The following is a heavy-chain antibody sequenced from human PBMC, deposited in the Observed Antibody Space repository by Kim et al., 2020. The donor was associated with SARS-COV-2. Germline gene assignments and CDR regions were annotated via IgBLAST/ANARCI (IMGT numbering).Heavy chain of an antibody. CDR3: AKFKQLLLRSFDC. CDR1: GFTFSSFA. V-gene: IGHV3-23*01. CDR2: IGGGGAAI. J-gene: IGHJ4*02. Sequence: GGSLRLSCAASGFTFSSFAMSWVRQAPGKGLEWVSLIGGGGAAIYYADSVKGRFTISRDNSKNTLYLQMNSLRAEDTAVYYCAKFKQLLLRSFDCWGQGT. D-gene: IGHD6-19*01.